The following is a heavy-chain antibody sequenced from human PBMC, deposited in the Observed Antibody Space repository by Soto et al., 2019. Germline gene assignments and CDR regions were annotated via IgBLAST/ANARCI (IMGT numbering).Heavy chain of an antibody. J-gene: IGHJ4*02. Sequence: SETLSLTCAVYGGSFSGYYWSWIRQPPGKGLEWIGEINHSGRTNYNPSLKSRVTISVDTSKNQFSLKLSSVTAADTAVYYCARASLGYCSGGSCYIFDYWGQGTLVTVSS. CDR3: ARASLGYCSGGSCYIFDY. V-gene: IGHV4-34*01. CDR2: INHSGRT. CDR1: GGSFSGYY. D-gene: IGHD2-15*01.